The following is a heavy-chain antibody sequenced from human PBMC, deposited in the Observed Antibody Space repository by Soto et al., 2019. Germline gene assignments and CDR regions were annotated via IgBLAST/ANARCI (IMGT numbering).Heavy chain of an antibody. D-gene: IGHD6-6*01. J-gene: IGHJ6*02. V-gene: IGHV1-69*02. CDR3: ASKTSASYYYYYGMDV. CDR2: IIPILDIA. CDR1: GGTFSSYT. Sequence: QVQLVQSGAEVKKPGSSVKVSCKASGGTFSSYTISWVRQAPGQGREWMGRIIPILDIANYAQKVQGRVTITADKSTSTAYMELSSLRSEDTAVYYCASKTSASYYYYYGMDVWGQGTTVTVSS.